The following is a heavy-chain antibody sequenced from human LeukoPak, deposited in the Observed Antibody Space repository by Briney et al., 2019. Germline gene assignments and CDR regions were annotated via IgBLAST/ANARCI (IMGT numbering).Heavy chain of an antibody. Sequence: SETLSLTCAVYGGSFSCYYWSWIRQPPGKGLEWIGEINHSGSTNYNPSLKSRVTISVDTSKNQFSLKLSSVTAADTAVYYCARGLGGYSSSSIYYYYYMDVWGKGTTVTVSS. D-gene: IGHD6-6*01. J-gene: IGHJ6*03. CDR3: ARGLGGYSSSSIYYYYYMDV. CDR1: GGSFSCYY. CDR2: INHSGST. V-gene: IGHV4-34*01.